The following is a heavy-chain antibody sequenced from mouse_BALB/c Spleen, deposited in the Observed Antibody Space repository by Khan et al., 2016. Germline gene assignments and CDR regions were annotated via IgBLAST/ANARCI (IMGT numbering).Heavy chain of an antibody. V-gene: IGHV5-9-4*01. CDR2: ISSGGSYT. Sequence: EVELVESGGGLVKPGGSLKLSCAASGFTFSSYAMSWVRQSPEKRLEWVAEISSGGSYTYYPDTVTGRFTISRDNAKNTLYLEMSSRRSEETDMYCCARADSTDWGQGTLVTVSA. CDR3: ARADSTD. J-gene: IGHJ3*01. CDR1: GFTFSSYA.